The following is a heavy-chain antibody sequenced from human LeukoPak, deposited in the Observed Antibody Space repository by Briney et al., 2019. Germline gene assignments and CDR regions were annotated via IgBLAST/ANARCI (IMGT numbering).Heavy chain of an antibody. J-gene: IGHJ6*03. Sequence: GGSLRLSCAASGFTFSSYSMNWVRQAPGKGLEWVSYISSSSSTIYYADSVKGRFTISRDNAKNSLYLQMNSLRAEDTAVYYCARESYDFWSGYYKGYYMDVWGKGTTVTVSS. CDR1: GFTFSSYS. CDR2: ISSSSSTI. V-gene: IGHV3-48*04. D-gene: IGHD3-3*01. CDR3: ARESYDFWSGYYKGYYMDV.